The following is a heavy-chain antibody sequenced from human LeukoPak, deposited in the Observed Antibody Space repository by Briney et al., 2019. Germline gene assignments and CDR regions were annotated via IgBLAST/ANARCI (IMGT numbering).Heavy chain of an antibody. CDR2: ISGSGGST. Sequence: GGSLRLSCAASGFTFSSYAMSWVRQAPGKGLEWVSAISGSGGSTYYADSVKGRFTISRDNSKNMLYLQMNSLRAEDTAVYYCAKADSYSYGSPEYWGQGTLVTVSS. CDR3: AKADSYSYGSPEY. D-gene: IGHD5-18*01. CDR1: GFTFSSYA. V-gene: IGHV3-23*01. J-gene: IGHJ4*02.